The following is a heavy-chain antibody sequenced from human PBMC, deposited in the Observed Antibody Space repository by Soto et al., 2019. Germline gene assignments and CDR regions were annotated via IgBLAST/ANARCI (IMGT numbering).Heavy chain of an antibody. CDR1: GFSFNNYA. D-gene: IGHD2-21*02. V-gene: IGHV3-30-3*01. CDR2: ISFDGSNK. J-gene: IGHJ4*02. CDR3: ARGATAIPTPLGY. Sequence: QVQLVESGGGVVQPGKSRRLSCAASGFSFNNYAIHWVHQGPGKGLEWVAVISFDGSNKFYADSVKGRFTISRDNPKNIVFLQMDSLRTEDTALYYCARGATAIPTPLGYWGQGALVTVSS.